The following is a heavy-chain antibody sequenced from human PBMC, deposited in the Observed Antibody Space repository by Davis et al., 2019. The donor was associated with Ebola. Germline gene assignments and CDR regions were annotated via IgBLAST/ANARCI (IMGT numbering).Heavy chain of an antibody. CDR1: GFTFSDYY. J-gene: IGHJ4*02. CDR2: ISCSGGST. CDR3: ARYTAMTN. D-gene: IGHD5-18*01. Sequence: GESLKISCAASGFTFSDYYMSWVRQAPGKGLEWVSAISCSGGSTYYADSVKGRFTISRDNSKNTLYLQMNSLRAEDTAVYYCARYTAMTNWGQGTLVTVSS. V-gene: IGHV3-23*01.